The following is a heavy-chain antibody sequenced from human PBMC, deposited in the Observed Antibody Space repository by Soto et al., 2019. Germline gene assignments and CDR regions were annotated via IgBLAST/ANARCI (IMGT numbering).Heavy chain of an antibody. D-gene: IGHD2-8*02. CDR1: GGSISSSNW. V-gene: IGHV4-4*02. CDR2: IYHSGST. Sequence: SETLSLTCAVSGGSISSSNWWSWVRQPPGKGPEWIGEIYHSGSTNYNPSLKSRVTISVDKSKNQFSLKLSSVTAADTAVYYCARELAVYAIGYYYYGMDVWGQGTTVTVSS. CDR3: ARELAVYAIGYYYYGMDV. J-gene: IGHJ6*02.